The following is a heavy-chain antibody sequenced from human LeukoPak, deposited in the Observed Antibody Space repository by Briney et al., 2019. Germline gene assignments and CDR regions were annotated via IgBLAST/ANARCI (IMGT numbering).Heavy chain of an antibody. J-gene: IGHJ6*02. CDR3: ARSVQRFDILTGYYTRYGMDV. Sequence: PGGSLRLSCAASGFTFSDYYMSWIRQAPGKGLEWVSYISSSGSTIYYADSVKGRFTISRDNAKNSLYLQMNSLRAGDTAVYYCARSVQRFDILTGYYTRYGMDVWGQGTTVTVSS. CDR1: GFTFSDYY. D-gene: IGHD3-9*01. CDR2: ISSSGSTI. V-gene: IGHV3-11*01.